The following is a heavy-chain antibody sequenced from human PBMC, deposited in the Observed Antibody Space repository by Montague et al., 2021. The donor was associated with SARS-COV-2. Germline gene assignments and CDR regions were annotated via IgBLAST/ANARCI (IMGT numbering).Heavy chain of an antibody. D-gene: IGHD6-13*01. J-gene: IGHJ4*02. CDR2: IYYSGST. CDR3: AGQSASSPFDH. V-gene: IGHV4-39*01. CDR1: GGSISSSSYY. Sequence: SETLSLTCTVSGGSISSSSYYWGWIRQPPGKGLEWIGSIYYSGSTYYNPSLKSRVTISVDTSKNQFSLKISSVTAADTAVYFCAGQSASSPFDHWGQGTLVTVSS.